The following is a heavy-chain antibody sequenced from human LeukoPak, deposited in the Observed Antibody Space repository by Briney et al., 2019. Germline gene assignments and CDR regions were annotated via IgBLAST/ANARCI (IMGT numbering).Heavy chain of an antibody. CDR3: ARDRGGSYYIEDYFDY. CDR2: ISAYNGNT. J-gene: IGHJ4*02. CDR1: GYTFTGYY. Sequence: ASVKVSCKASGYTFTGYYMHWVRQAPGQGLEWMGWISAYNGNTNYAQKLQGRVTMTTDTSTSTAYMELRSLRSDDTAVYYCARDRGGSYYIEDYFDYWGQGTLVTVSS. D-gene: IGHD1-26*01. V-gene: IGHV1-18*04.